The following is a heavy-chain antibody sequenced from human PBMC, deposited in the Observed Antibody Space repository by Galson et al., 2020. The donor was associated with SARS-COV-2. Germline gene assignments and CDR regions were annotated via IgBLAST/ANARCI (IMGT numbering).Heavy chain of an antibody. J-gene: IGHJ6*02. CDR2: IYYSGNT. CDR1: GGSISSSSYY. V-gene: IGHV4-39*01. Sequence: SETLSLTCTVPGGSISSSSYYWGWIRQPRGKGLEWIGNIYYSGNTYYNPSLKSRVTISVDTSKKQFSLKLSSVTAADTAVYYCASLREHWVVRDFYYYGMDVWGQGTTVTVSS. D-gene: IGHD6-19*01. CDR3: ASLREHWVVRDFYYYGMDV.